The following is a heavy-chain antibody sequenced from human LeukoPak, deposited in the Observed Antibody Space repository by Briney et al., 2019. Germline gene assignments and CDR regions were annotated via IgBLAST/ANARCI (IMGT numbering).Heavy chain of an antibody. J-gene: IGHJ4*02. D-gene: IGHD4-23*01. V-gene: IGHV3-33*01. CDR2: IWYDGSNK. CDR1: GFTFRSYG. Sequence: GKSLRLSCAASGFTFRSYGMHWVRQAPGKGLEWVAVIWYDGSNKYYADSLKGRFTISRDNSKNTLYLQMNSLRAEDTAVYYCARGYGGNSWHFDYWGQGTLVTVSS. CDR3: ARGYGGNSWHFDY.